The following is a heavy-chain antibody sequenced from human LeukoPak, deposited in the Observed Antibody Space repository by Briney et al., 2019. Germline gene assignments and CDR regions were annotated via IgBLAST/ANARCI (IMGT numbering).Heavy chain of an antibody. CDR3: ARTLYDFWSGYSNWFDP. J-gene: IGHJ5*02. CDR1: GYSISSGYY. D-gene: IGHD3-3*01. Sequence: SETLSLTCAVCGYSISSGYYWGWIRQPPGKGLEWIGSIYHSGSTYYNPSLKSRVTISVDTSKNQFSLKLSSVTAADTAVYYCARTLYDFWSGYSNWFDPWGQGTLVTVSS. CDR2: IYHSGST. V-gene: IGHV4-38-2*01.